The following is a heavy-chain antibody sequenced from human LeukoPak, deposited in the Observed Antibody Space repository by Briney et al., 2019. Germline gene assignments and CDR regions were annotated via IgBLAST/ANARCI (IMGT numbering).Heavy chain of an antibody. CDR1: GFTVTDNY. J-gene: IGHJ4*02. Sequence: PGGSLRLSCAASGFTVTDNYMNWVRQSSGKGLEWVSVIYGGGDTNYADSVKGRFIISRDTSKNHFSLRLSSVTAADTAVYYCARYGGSGTIGYWGQGTLVTVSS. D-gene: IGHD3-10*01. CDR3: ARYGGSGTIGY. CDR2: IYGGGDT. V-gene: IGHV3-53*05.